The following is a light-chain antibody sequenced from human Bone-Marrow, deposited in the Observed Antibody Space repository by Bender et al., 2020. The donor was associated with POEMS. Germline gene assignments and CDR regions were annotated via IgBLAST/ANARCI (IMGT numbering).Light chain of an antibody. CDR2: RDS. CDR3: FSTDTIGNHRT. V-gene: IGLV3-10*01. J-gene: IGLJ2*01. CDR1: ALSKKC. Sequence: SYEVTQPPSVSVSLGQKARITCSGEALSKKCAYWCQQKPGQFPVVVIYRDSERPSGIPERFTGSSSGTMATLTISGAQVEDEADYYCFSTDTIGNHRTFGGGTKLTVL.